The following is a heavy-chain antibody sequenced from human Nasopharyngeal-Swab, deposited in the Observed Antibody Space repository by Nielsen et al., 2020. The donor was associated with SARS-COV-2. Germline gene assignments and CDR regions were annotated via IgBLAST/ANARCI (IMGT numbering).Heavy chain of an antibody. CDR1: GFIFSNYD. Sequence: GESLKISCRASGFIFSNYDLSWVRQAPGKGLEWVSYIMSTGTTIDYADSVKGRFTISRDNAKNSLYLQMSNLRAEDTAVYYYACLDMYTTGFWGQGTLVTVSS. V-gene: IGHV3-48*03. CDR3: ACLDMYTTGF. J-gene: IGHJ4*02. CDR2: IMSTGTTI. D-gene: IGHD5-24*01.